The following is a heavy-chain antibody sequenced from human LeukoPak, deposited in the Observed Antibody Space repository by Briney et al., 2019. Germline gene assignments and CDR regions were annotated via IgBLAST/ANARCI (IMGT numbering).Heavy chain of an antibody. CDR1: GYTFTSYG. J-gene: IGHJ6*03. V-gene: IGHV1-18*01. D-gene: IGHD3-16*01. Sequence: ASVKVSCKASGYTFTSYGISWVRQAPGQGLEWMGWISAYNGNTNYAQKLQGRVTMTTDTSTSTAYMELRSLRSDDTAVYYCARLVNLMTDYYYYYMDVWGKGTTVTISS. CDR3: ARLVNLMTDYYYYYMDV. CDR2: ISAYNGNT.